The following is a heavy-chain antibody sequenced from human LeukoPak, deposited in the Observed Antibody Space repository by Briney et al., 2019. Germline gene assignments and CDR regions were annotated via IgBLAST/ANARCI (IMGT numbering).Heavy chain of an antibody. CDR1: GFTFDDYA. D-gene: IGHD3-22*01. J-gene: IGHJ4*02. Sequence: PGGSLRLSCAASGFTFDDYAMHWVRQAPGKGLEWVSLISGDSGSTYYADSVKGRFTISRDNSKNSLYLQMNSLRTEDTALYYCAKDTTYYYDSSGYSDYWGQGTLVTVSS. V-gene: IGHV3-43*02. CDR2: ISGDSGST. CDR3: AKDTTYYYDSSGYSDY.